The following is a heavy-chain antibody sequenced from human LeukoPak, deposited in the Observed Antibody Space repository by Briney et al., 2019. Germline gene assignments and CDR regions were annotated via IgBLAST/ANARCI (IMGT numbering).Heavy chain of an antibody. D-gene: IGHD6-13*01. CDR2: INHSGST. CDR1: GGSFSGYY. Sequence: SETLSLTCAVYGGSFSGYYWSWIRQPPGKGLEWIGEINHSGSTNYNPSLKSRVTISVDTSKNQFSLKLSSVTAADTAVYYCAREISIAAAGNYYYYYMDVWGKGTTVTVSS. J-gene: IGHJ6*03. CDR3: AREISIAAAGNYYYYYMDV. V-gene: IGHV4-34*01.